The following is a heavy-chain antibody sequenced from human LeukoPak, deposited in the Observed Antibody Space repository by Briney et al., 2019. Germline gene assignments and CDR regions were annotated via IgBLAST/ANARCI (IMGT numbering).Heavy chain of an antibody. J-gene: IGHJ2*01. Sequence: PSETLSLTCAVYGGSFSGYYWSWIRQPPGKGLEWISEIIHSGSTNFNPSLKSRVTISVDTSKNQCTLKLSSVTAADTAVYYCARRRVVVVAATVPSLKRYWYFDRWGRGTLVTVSS. V-gene: IGHV4-34*12. D-gene: IGHD2-15*01. CDR2: IIHSGST. CDR1: GGSFSGYY. CDR3: ARRRVVVVAATVPSLKRYWYFDR.